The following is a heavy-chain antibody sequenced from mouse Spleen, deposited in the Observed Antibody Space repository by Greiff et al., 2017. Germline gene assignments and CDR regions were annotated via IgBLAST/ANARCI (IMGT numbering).Heavy chain of an antibody. J-gene: IGHJ3*01. D-gene: IGHD2-10*02. V-gene: IGHV5-9-1*01. CDR1: GFTFSSYA. Sequence: EVNVVESGGGLVKPGGSLKLSCAASGFTFSSYAMSWVRQTPEKRLEWVATISSGGSYTYYPDSVKGRFTISRDNAKNTLYLQMSSLRSEDTAMYYCAREYGNYLAWFAYWGQGTLVTVSA. CDR2: ISSGGSYT. CDR3: AREYGNYLAWFAY.